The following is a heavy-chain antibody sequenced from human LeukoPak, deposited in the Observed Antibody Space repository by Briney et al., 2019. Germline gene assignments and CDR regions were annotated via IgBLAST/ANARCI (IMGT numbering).Heavy chain of an antibody. CDR3: ARASDSSGYYAPQRYFDY. Sequence: ASVKVSCKASGYTFTTYYMHWVRQAPGQGLEWMGIINPSGGSTSYAQKFQGRVTMTRDTSTSTVYMALNSLRSEDTAVYYCARASDSSGYYAPQRYFDYWGQGTPVTVSS. J-gene: IGHJ4*02. V-gene: IGHV1-46*03. CDR2: INPSGGST. CDR1: GYTFTTYY. D-gene: IGHD3-22*01.